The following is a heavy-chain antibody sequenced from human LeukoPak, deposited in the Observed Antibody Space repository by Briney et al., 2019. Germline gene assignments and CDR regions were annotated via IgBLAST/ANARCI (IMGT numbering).Heavy chain of an antibody. CDR1: GGSISSSSYY. CDR2: IYYSGST. V-gene: IGHV4-39*07. Sequence: SETLSLTCTVSGGSISSSSYYWGWIRQPPGKGLEWIGSIYYSGSTYYNPSLKSRVTISVDTSKSQFSLKLSSVSAADTSTYYCARVGLGRDKGAFDIWGQGTMVTVSS. J-gene: IGHJ3*02. CDR3: ARVGLGRDKGAFDI. D-gene: IGHD3/OR15-3a*01.